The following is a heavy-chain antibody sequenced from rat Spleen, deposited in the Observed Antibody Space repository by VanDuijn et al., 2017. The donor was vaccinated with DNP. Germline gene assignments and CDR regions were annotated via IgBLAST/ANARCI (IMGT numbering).Heavy chain of an antibody. D-gene: IGHD1-10*01. J-gene: IGHJ2*01. CDR1: GFIFSDYY. Sequence: EVQLVESGGGLVQPGRSLKISCAASGFIFSDYYMAWVRQGPTKGLGWVAYISFDGSSTYYGDSVKGRFTISRDNAKSTLYLQMGSLKSEDTATYYCAREQHYHFDFWGQGVMVTVSS. V-gene: IGHV5-7*01. CDR3: AREQHYHFDF. CDR2: ISFDGSST.